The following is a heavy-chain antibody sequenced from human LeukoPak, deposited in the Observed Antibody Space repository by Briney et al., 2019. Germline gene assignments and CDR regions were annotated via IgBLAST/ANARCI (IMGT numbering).Heavy chain of an antibody. Sequence: PGGSLRLSCAASGFTVSNNYMSWVRQAPGKGLEWVSVIYSGDSAYYIDSVKGRFTISSDNSKNTLYLQMNSLRAEDTAVYYCARDRDGYNPFDYWGQGTLVTVSS. V-gene: IGHV3-53*01. J-gene: IGHJ4*02. CDR2: IYSGDSA. D-gene: IGHD5-24*01. CDR3: ARDRDGYNPFDY. CDR1: GFTVSNNY.